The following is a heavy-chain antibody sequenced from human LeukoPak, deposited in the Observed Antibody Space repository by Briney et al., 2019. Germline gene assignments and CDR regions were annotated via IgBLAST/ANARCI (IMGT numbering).Heavy chain of an antibody. V-gene: IGHV1-2*02. CDR1: GYTFTGYY. Sequence: GASVKVSCKASGYTFTGYYMHWVRQAPGQGLEWMGWINPNSGGTNNAQKFQGRVTITRDTSISTAYMELSRLRSDDTAVYYCARRRVTTYYSYMDVWGKGTTVTVSS. J-gene: IGHJ6*03. CDR3: ARRRVTTYYSYMDV. D-gene: IGHD4-11*01. CDR2: INPNSGGT.